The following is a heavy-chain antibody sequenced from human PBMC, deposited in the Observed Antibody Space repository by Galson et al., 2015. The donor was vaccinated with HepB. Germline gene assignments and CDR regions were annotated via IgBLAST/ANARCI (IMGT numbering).Heavy chain of an antibody. CDR2: INPNTGAT. CDR1: GYTFTDYY. CDR3: AREESGYYDAFDI. V-gene: IGHV1-2*06. Sequence: SVKVSCKASGYTFTDYYIHWVRQAPGQGLEWMGRINPNTGATNCVEKFQGRVTMTRDTSINTAYMEVTRLRSGDTAVYYCAREESGYYDAFDIWGQGTMVTVSS. J-gene: IGHJ3*02. D-gene: IGHD3-9*01.